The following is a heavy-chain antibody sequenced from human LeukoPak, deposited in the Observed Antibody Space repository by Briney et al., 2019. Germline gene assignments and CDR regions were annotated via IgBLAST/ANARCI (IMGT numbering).Heavy chain of an antibody. J-gene: IGHJ5*02. CDR1: GYTFTSYD. V-gene: IGHV1-8*01. CDR2: MNPNSGNT. D-gene: IGHD3-10*01. Sequence: ASVKVSCKASGYTFTSYDINWVRQATGQGLEWMGWMNPNSGNTGNAQKFQGRVTMTRNTSISTAYMELSSLRSEDTAVYYCARGGVYYYGSGSYSGSWFDPWGQGTLVTVSS. CDR3: ARGGVYYYGSGSYSGSWFDP.